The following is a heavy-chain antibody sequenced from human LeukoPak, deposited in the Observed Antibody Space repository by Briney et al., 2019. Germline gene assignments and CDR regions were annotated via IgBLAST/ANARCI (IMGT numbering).Heavy chain of an antibody. CDR2: ISYDGSNK. Sequence: GGSLRLSCAASGFTFSSYGMHWVRQAPGKGLEWVAVISYDGSNKYYADSVKGRFTISRDNAKNSLYLQMNSLRVEDTAVYYCVRDETWNFGLSWYDGYDIWGQGTMVTVSS. J-gene: IGHJ3*02. CDR3: VRDETWNFGLSWYDGYDI. V-gene: IGHV3-30*03. D-gene: IGHD1-7*01. CDR1: GFTFSSYG.